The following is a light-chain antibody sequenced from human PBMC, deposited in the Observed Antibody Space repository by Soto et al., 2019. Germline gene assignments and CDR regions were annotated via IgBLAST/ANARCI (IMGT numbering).Light chain of an antibody. Sequence: QSALTQPASVSGSPGQSITISCTGTSSDVGGYNYVSWYQHHPGKAPKLIIYEVSNRPAGVSSRFSGSKSGNTAPLTISGLQAEDAADYYCSSYTSSATVVFGVGTKLTVL. V-gene: IGLV2-14*01. J-gene: IGLJ2*01. CDR2: EVS. CDR1: SSDVGGYNY. CDR3: SSYTSSATVV.